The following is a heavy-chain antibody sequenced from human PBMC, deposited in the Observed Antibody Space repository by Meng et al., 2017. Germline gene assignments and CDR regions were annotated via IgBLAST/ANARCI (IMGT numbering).Heavy chain of an antibody. J-gene: IGHJ4*02. CDR1: GLRFTDAW. Sequence: VLLVRVGGGVGKPGGSLRLSCVASGLRFTDAWMSWVRQAPGKGLEWVGRIKRNRDGGTIDYAARVKGRFTISRDESKSTLYLQINSLKIEDTGVYYCTTDPRYWGQGTLVTVSS. CDR3: TTDPRY. V-gene: IGHV3-15*01. CDR2: IKRNRDGGTI.